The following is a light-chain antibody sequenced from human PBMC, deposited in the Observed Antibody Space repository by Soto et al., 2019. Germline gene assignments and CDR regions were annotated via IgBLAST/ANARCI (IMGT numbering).Light chain of an antibody. CDR2: DAS. CDR3: QQYNSYSWT. J-gene: IGKJ1*01. V-gene: IGKV1-5*01. CDR1: QSISSW. Sequence: DIQMTQSPSTLSASVGDRVTITCRASQSISSWLAWYQQKPGKAPKLLIYDASSLESGVPSRFSGSGSGTEFTLTISSLQPDDFATYYCQQYNSYSWTLGQGTQVEIK.